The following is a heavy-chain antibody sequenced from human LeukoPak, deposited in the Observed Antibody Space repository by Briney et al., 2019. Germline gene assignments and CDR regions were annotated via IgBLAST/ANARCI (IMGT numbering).Heavy chain of an antibody. J-gene: IGHJ4*02. D-gene: IGHD3-22*01. V-gene: IGHV3-23*01. CDR1: GFTFSSYA. Sequence: GGSLRLSCAASGFTFSSYAMSWVRQAPGKGLEWVSDISGTGFSTYYADSVKGRFTISRDNSKNTLYLQMNSLRAEDTAVYYCANSPTYYYDSSGLPDYWGQGTLVTVSS. CDR3: ANSPTYYYDSSGLPDY. CDR2: ISGTGFST.